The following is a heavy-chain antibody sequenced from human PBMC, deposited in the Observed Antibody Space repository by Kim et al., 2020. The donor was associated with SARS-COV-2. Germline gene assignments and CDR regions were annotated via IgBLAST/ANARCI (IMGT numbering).Heavy chain of an antibody. D-gene: IGHD4-17*01. CDR1: GFTFSSYA. V-gene: IGHV3-23*01. J-gene: IGHJ3*02. Sequence: GGSLRLSCAASGFTFSSYAMSWVRQAPGKGLEWVSAISGSGGSTYYADSVKGRFTISRDNSKNTLYLQMNSLRAEDTAVYYCAKERGTTVVAHDAFDIWGQGTMVTVSS. CDR2: ISGSGGST. CDR3: AKERGTTVVAHDAFDI.